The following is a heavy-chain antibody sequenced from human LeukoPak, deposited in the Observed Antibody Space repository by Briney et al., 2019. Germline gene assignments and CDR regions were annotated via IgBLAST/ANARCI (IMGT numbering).Heavy chain of an antibody. CDR3: ARSGSYYDVGRKYYFDY. V-gene: IGHV4-4*07. CDR1: GCSISSYY. J-gene: IGHJ4*02. Sequence: PSETLSLTCTVSGCSISSYYWSWIRQPAGKGLEWIGRIYTSGSTNYNPSLKSRVTMSVDTSKNQFSLKLSSVTAADTAVYYCARSGSYYDVGRKYYFDYWGQGTLVTVSS. CDR2: IYTSGST. D-gene: IGHD1-26*01.